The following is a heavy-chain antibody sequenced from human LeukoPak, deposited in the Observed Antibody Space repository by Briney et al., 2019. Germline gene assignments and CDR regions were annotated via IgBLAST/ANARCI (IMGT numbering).Heavy chain of an antibody. V-gene: IGHV1-69*06. D-gene: IGHD3-10*01. Sequence: SVKVSCKASGGAFSSYAISWVRQAPGQGLEWMGGIIPIFGTANYAQKFQGRVTITADKSTSTAYMELSSLRSEDTAVYYCARAYMVRGVITPNAFDIWGQGTMVTVSS. J-gene: IGHJ3*02. CDR1: GGAFSSYA. CDR3: ARAYMVRGVITPNAFDI. CDR2: IIPIFGTA.